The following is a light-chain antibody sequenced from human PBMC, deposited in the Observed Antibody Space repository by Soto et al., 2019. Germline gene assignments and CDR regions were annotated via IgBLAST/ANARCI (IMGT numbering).Light chain of an antibody. CDR1: QSISSW. CDR3: QQSFSPLTFGGGTPQLT. CDR2: KAS. J-gene: IGKJ4*01. Sequence: DIQMTQSPSTLSASVGDRVTITCRASQSISSWLAWYQQKPGKAPKLLIYKASSLESGVPSRFSGSGSGTDFTLTISSLQPEDFATYYCQQSFSPLTFGGGTPQLTFGGGTKVEIK. V-gene: IGKV1-5*03.